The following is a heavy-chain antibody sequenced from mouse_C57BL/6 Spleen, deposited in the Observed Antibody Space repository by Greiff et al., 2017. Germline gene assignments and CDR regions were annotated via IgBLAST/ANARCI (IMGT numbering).Heavy chain of an antibody. J-gene: IGHJ1*03. V-gene: IGHV5-4*03. Sequence: EVKLVESGGGLVKPGGSLKLSCAASGFTFSSYAMSWVRQTPEKRLEWVATISDGGSYTYYPDNVKGRFTISRDNAKNNLYLQMSHLKSEDTAMYYCARGGIYYYGSSYPGYFDVWGTGTTVTVSS. CDR2: ISDGGSYT. CDR1: GFTFSSYA. CDR3: ARGGIYYYGSSYPGYFDV. D-gene: IGHD1-1*01.